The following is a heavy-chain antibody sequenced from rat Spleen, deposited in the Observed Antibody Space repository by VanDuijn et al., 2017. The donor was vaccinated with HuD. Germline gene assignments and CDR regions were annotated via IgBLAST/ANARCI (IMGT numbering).Heavy chain of an antibody. V-gene: IGHV5S10*01. J-gene: IGHJ3*01. CDR3: AADSSYMTNWFAY. D-gene: IGHD1-2*01. CDR2: IIYDGSRT. CDR1: GFTFSNYY. Sequence: EVQLVESGGGLVQPGRSMKLSCAASGFTFSNYYMAWVRQAPTKGLEWVATIIYDGSRTYYRDSVKGRFTISRDNAKSTLCLQMDSLRSEDTATYYCAADSSYMTNWFAYWGHGTLVTVSS.